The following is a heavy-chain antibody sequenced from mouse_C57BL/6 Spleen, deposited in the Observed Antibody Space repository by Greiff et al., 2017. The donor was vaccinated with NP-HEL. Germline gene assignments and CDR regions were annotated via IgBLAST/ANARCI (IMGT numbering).Heavy chain of an antibody. CDR1: GYSITSGYD. CDR2: ISYSGST. D-gene: IGHD1-1*01. CDR3: ARYDYGSDWYFDV. Sequence: EVQLHQSGPGMVKPSQSLSLTCTVTGYSITSGYDWHWIRHFPGNKLEWMGYISYSGSTNYNPSLKSRISITHDTSKNHFFLKLNSVTTEDTATYYCARYDYGSDWYFDVWGTGTTVTVSS. V-gene: IGHV3-1*01. J-gene: IGHJ1*03.